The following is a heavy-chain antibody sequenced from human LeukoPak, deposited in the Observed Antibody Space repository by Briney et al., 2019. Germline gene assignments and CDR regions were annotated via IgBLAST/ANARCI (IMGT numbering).Heavy chain of an antibody. CDR1: GFTFSSYW. D-gene: IGHD3-10*01. CDR3: VLGSPFDY. Sequence: GGSLRLSCAASGFTFSSYWMSWVRQAPGKGLEWVANIKQDGSEKYYVDSVKGRFTISRDNANNSLSLQMNSLRDEDTAVYYCVLGSPFDYWGQGTLVTVAS. J-gene: IGHJ4*02. CDR2: IKQDGSEK. V-gene: IGHV3-7*02.